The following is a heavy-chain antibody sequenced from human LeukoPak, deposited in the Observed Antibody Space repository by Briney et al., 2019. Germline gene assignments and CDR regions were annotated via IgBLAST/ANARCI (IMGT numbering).Heavy chain of an antibody. V-gene: IGHV7-4-1*02. CDR1: GYTFTSYA. CDR3: ARDSQYQLLSIYYYYYMDV. D-gene: IGHD2-2*01. CDR2: INTNTGNP. J-gene: IGHJ6*03. Sequence: ASVKVSCKASGYTFTSYAMNWVRQAPGQGLEWMGWINTNTGNPTYAQGFTGRFVFSLDTSVSTAYLQISSLKAEDTAVYYCARDSQYQLLSIYYYYYMDVWGKGTTVTVSS.